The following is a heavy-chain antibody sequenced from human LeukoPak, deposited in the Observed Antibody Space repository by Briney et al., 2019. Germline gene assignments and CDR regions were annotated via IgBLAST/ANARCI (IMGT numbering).Heavy chain of an antibody. CDR1: GFTFSSYE. Sequence: GGSLRLSCAASGFTFSSYEMNWVRQAPGKGLEWVSYISSSGSTISYADSVKGRFTISRDNAKNSLYLQMNSLRAEDTAVSYCARDLPYSSSPFDYWGQGTLVTVSS. CDR3: ARDLPYSSSPFDY. D-gene: IGHD6-13*01. J-gene: IGHJ4*02. V-gene: IGHV3-48*03. CDR2: ISSSGSTI.